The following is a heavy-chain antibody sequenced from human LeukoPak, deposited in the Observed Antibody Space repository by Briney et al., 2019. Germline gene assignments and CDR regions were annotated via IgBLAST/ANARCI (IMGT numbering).Heavy chain of an antibody. CDR2: ISAYNGNT. Sequence: ASVKVSCKASGGTFSSYAISWVRQAPGQGLEWMGWISAYNGNTNYAQKLQGRVTMTTDTSTSTAYMELRSLRSDDTAVYYCARKYCSSTSCYEVGFVWFDPWGQGTLVTVSS. CDR1: GGTFSSYA. CDR3: ARKYCSSTSCYEVGFVWFDP. V-gene: IGHV1-18*01. J-gene: IGHJ5*02. D-gene: IGHD2-2*01.